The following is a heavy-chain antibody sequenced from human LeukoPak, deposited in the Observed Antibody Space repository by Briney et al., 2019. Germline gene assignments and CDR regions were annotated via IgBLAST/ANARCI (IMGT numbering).Heavy chain of an antibody. CDR2: IYSGGST. D-gene: IGHD3-22*01. Sequence: PGGSLRLSCAASGFTVSSTYMSWVRQAPGKGLEWVSVIYSGGSTYYADSVKGRFTISRDNSKNTLYLQMNSLRAEDTAVYYCARAFYDSSGSDYWGQGTLVTVSS. CDR3: ARAFYDSSGSDY. V-gene: IGHV3-66*01. CDR1: GFTVSSTY. J-gene: IGHJ4*02.